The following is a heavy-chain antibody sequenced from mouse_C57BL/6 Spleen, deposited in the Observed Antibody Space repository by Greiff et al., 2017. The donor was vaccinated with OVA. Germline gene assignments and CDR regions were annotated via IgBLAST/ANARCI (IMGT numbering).Heavy chain of an antibody. CDR3: ASYYDYDEGDYYAMDY. CDR1: GFTFSSYT. CDR2: ISGGGGNT. Sequence: EVQLVESGGGLVKPGGSLKLSCAASGFTFSSYTMSWVRQTPEKRLEWVATISGGGGNTYYPDSVKGRFTISRDNAKNTLYLQMSSLRSEDTALYYCASYYDYDEGDYYAMDYWGQGTSVTVSS. D-gene: IGHD2-4*01. V-gene: IGHV5-9*01. J-gene: IGHJ4*01.